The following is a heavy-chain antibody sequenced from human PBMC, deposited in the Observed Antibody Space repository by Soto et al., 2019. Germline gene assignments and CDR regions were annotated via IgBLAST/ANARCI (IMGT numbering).Heavy chain of an antibody. CDR3: TRSITGTTSFDY. V-gene: IGHV3-72*01. CDR2: SRDKGNSYST. J-gene: IGHJ4*02. Sequence: EVQLVESGGGLVQPGGSLRLSCAGSGFIFSDYDIDWVRQAPGKGLEWVGRSRDKGNSYSTDYAASVKGRFTVSRDASKNSLYLQMNSLETEDTALYYCTRSITGTTSFDYWGQGTLVTVSS. D-gene: IGHD1-7*01. CDR1: GFIFSDYD.